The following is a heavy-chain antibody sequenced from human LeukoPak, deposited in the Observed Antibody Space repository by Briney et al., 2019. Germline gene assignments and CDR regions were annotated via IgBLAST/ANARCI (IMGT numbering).Heavy chain of an antibody. D-gene: IGHD4-17*01. CDR2: MNPNSGNT. J-gene: IGHJ1*01. CDR3: ARGFAPTDYDEYFQH. CDR1: GYTFTSYD. V-gene: IGHV1-8*01. Sequence: ASVKVSCKASGYTFTSYDINWVRQATGQGLEWMGWMNPNSGNTGYAQKFQGRVTMTRSTSISTAYMELSSLRSEDTAVYYCARGFAPTDYDEYFQHWGQGTLVTVSS.